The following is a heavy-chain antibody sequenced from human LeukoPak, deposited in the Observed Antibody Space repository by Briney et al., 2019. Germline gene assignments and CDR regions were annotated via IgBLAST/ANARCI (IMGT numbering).Heavy chain of an antibody. CDR1: GFTVSSNY. D-gene: IGHD3-22*01. J-gene: IGHJ3*02. CDR3: ARDLGRYDSNQGPLDAFDI. CDR2: IYTGGST. V-gene: IGHV3-53*01. Sequence: HPGGSLRLSCAASGFTVSSNYMSWVRQAPGRGLEWVSVIYTGGSTYYADSVKGRFTISRDNSKNTLYLQMNSLRAEDTAVYYCARDLGRYDSNQGPLDAFDIWGQGTMVTVSS.